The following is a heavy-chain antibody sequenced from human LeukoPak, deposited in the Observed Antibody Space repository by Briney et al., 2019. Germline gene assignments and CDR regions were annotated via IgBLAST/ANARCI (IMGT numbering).Heavy chain of an antibody. Sequence: MSSETLSLTCTVSGGSISSSSYYWGWIRQPPGKGLEWIETINYSGDTYYNPSLKSRVTISVDSSKNQFSLNLSSVTAADTAVYYCVRLQAVTGNFDYWGQGALVTVSS. V-gene: IGHV4-39*07. J-gene: IGHJ4*02. CDR3: VRLQAVTGNFDY. CDR1: GGSISSSSYY. D-gene: IGHD1-20*01. CDR2: INYSGDT.